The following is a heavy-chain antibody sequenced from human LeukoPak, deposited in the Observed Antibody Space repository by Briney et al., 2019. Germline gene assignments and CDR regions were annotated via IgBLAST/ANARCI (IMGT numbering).Heavy chain of an antibody. V-gene: IGHV4-59*08. CDR1: GGSISSYY. CDR3: ARQGYCSGGSCLRFDP. Sequence: SETLSLTCTVSGGSISSYYWSWIRQPPGKGLEWIGYIYYSGSTNYNPSLKSRVTISVDTSKNQFSLKLSSVTAADTAVYYCARQGYCSGGSCLRFDPRGQGTLVTVSS. D-gene: IGHD2-15*01. J-gene: IGHJ5*02. CDR2: IYYSGST.